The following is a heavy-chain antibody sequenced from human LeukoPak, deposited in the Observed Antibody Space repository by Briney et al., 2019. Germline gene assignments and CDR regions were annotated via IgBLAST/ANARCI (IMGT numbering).Heavy chain of an antibody. J-gene: IGHJ4*02. CDR1: GFTFSSYA. CDR3: ARDPGAYSSSPIDY. CDR2: ISGSGGST. V-gene: IGHV3-23*01. Sequence: GGSLRLSCAASGFTFSSYAMSWVRQAPGKGLEWVSAISGSGGSTYYADSVKGRFTISRDNSKNTLYLQMNSLRAEDTAVYYCARDPGAYSSSPIDYWGQGTLVTVSS. D-gene: IGHD6-6*01.